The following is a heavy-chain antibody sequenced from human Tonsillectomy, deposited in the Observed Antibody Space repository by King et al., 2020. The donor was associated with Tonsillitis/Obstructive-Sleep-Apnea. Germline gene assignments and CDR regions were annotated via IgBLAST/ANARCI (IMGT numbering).Heavy chain of an antibody. D-gene: IGHD2-2*01. J-gene: IGHJ4*02. CDR3: ARARTPLWGTSPTGSMGSYYFDY. CDR1: GGTFSSYA. Sequence: QLVQSGAEVKKPGSSVKVSCKASGGTFSSYAISWVRQAPGQGLEWMGGIIPIFGTANYAQKFQGRVTITADESTSTAYMELSSLRSEDTAVYYCARARTPLWGTSPTGSMGSYYFDYWGQGTLVTVSS. CDR2: IIPIFGTA. V-gene: IGHV1-69*01.